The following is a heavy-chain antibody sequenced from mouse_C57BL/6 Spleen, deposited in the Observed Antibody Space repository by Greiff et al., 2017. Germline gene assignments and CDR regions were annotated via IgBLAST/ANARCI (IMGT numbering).Heavy chain of an antibody. J-gene: IGHJ2*01. CDR2: IYPGDGDT. V-gene: IGHV1-82*01. D-gene: IGHD2-4*01. Sequence: VQLQESGPELVKPGASVKISCKASGYAFSSSWLNWVKQRPGKGLEWIGRIYPGDGDTNYNGKFKGKATLTADKSSSTAYMQLNSLTSEDSAVYFCARDYDYDGVLDYWGQGTTLTVSS. CDR3: ARDYDYDGVLDY. CDR1: GYAFSSSW.